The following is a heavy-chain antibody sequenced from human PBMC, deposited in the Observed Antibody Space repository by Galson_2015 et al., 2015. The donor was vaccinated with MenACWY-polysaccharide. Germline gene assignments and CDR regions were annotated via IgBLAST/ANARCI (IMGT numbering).Heavy chain of an antibody. Sequence: SVKVSCKASGYSFTSHTIHWVRQAPGQRLEWMGWISPDSGNTRYSHNFHDRVTITRDTSATTAYMELSSLESEDTAVYYCARHGLIGSFANYFDPWGQGTLVTVSS. D-gene: IGHD5-24*01. CDR3: ARHGLIGSFANYFDP. CDR2: ISPDSGNT. CDR1: GYSFTSHT. J-gene: IGHJ5*02. V-gene: IGHV1-3*01.